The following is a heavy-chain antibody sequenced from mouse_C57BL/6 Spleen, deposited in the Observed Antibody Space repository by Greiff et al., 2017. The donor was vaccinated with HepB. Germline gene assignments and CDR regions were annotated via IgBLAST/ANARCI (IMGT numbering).Heavy chain of an antibody. V-gene: IGHV1-50*01. D-gene: IGHD2-5*01. CDR3: ARTRAYYSNYNYAMDY. CDR2: IDPSDSYT. J-gene: IGHJ4*01. Sequence: VQLQQSGAELVKPGASVKLSCKASGYTFTSYWMQWVKQRPGQGLEWIGEIDPSDSYTNYNQKFKGKATLTVDTSSSTAYMQRSSLTSEDSAVYYCARTRAYYSNYNYAMDYWGQGTSVTVSS. CDR1: GYTFTSYW.